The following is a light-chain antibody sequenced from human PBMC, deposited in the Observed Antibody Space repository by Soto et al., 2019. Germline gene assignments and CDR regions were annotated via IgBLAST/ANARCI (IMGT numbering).Light chain of an antibody. CDR3: QQYSTYSWT. CDR1: QSIGTW. CDR2: DAS. Sequence: IQITQSPFRLFSSVGNRVTITFGASQSIGTWLAWYQQKPGKAQKLLIFDASTLESGVPSRFSVSGSGTEFTLTITSLQPDDFATYYCQQYSTYSWTFGQGTKVDIK. V-gene: IGKV1-5*01. J-gene: IGKJ1*01.